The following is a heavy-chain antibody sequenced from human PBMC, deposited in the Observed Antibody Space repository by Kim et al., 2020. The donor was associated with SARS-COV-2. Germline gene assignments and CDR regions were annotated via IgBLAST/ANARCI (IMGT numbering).Heavy chain of an antibody. J-gene: IGHJ4*02. CDR2: IKQDGSEK. CDR3: ARGAGRISLY. CDR1: GFTFSGYW. D-gene: IGHD1-20*01. V-gene: IGHV3-7*01. Sequence: GGSLTLSCAASGFTFSGYWMSWVRQAPGRGLEWVADIKQDGSEKYYVDSVKGRFTISRDNAKNSLYLQMNNLRAEDTAVYYCARGAGRISLYWGQGTLVTVSS.